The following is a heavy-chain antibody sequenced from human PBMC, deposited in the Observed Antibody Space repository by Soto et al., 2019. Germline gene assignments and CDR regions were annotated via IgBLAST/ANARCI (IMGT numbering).Heavy chain of an antibody. CDR2: TYYRSKWYN. V-gene: IGHV6-1*01. CDR3: ARDRGAAVWWQRYNWFDP. Sequence: PSQTLSLTCAISGDSVSSNSAAWNWIRQSPSRGLEWLGRTYYRSKWYNDYAVSVKSRITINPDTSKNQFSLQLNSVTPEDTAVYYCARDRGAAVWWQRYNWFDPWGQGTLVTVSS. D-gene: IGHD2-21*01. CDR1: GDSVSSNSAA. J-gene: IGHJ5*02.